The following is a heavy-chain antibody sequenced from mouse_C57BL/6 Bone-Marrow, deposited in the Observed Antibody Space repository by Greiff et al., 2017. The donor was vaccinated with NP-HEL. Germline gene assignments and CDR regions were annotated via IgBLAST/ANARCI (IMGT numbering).Heavy chain of an antibody. V-gene: IGHV14-4*01. Sequence: EVKVVESGAELVRPGASVKLSCTASGFNIKDDYMHWVKQRPEQGLEWIGWIDPENGDTEYASKFQGKATITADTSSNTAYLQLSSLTSEDTAVYYCTTAPYDGYYTWFAYWGQGTLVTVSA. CDR1: GFNIKDDY. CDR2: IDPENGDT. CDR3: TTAPYDGYYTWFAY. J-gene: IGHJ3*01. D-gene: IGHD2-3*01.